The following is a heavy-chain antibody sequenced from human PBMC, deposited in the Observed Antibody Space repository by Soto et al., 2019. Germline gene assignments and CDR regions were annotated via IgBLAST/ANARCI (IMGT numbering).Heavy chain of an antibody. D-gene: IGHD6-6*01. CDR3: ARDIGGIYSSSSSLDY. V-gene: IGHV1-2*04. CDR1: GYTFTGYY. CDR2: INPNSGGT. Sequence: GASVKVSCKASGYTFTGYYMHWVRQAPGQGLEWMGWINPNSGGTNYAQEFQGWVTMTRDTSISTAYMELSRLRSDDTAVYYCARDIGGIYSSSSSLDYWGQGTLVTVSS. J-gene: IGHJ4*02.